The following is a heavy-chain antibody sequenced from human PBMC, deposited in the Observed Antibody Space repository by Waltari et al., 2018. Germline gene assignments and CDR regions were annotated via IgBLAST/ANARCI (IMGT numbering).Heavy chain of an antibody. CDR3: ARDYYGDYVWDY. Sequence: QVQLVQSGAEVKEPGASVKVSGTASGYIFTTYGMSWVRQAPGQGLEWMGWISAVNGDTNYVQKFRDRVTMSTDTSTSTAYMELRSLRSDDTAIYYCARDYYGDYVWDYWGQGTLVTVSS. CDR2: ISAVNGDT. J-gene: IGHJ4*02. V-gene: IGHV1-18*01. D-gene: IGHD4-17*01. CDR1: GYIFTTYG.